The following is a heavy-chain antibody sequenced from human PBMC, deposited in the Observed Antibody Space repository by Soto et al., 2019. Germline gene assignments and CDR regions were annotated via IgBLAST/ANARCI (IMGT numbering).Heavy chain of an antibody. CDR3: AIDRGDWNYYYYYMAV. CDR1: GFTFSSYW. V-gene: IGHV3-7*01. J-gene: IGHJ6*03. CDR2: IKQDGSEK. Sequence: EVQLVESGGGLVQPGGSLRLSCAASGFTFSSYWMSWVRQAPGKGLEWVANIKQDGSEKYYVDFVKGRFTISRDNAKNSLYLQMNSLRAEDTAVYYCAIDRGDWNYYYYYMAVWGKGTTVTVSS. D-gene: IGHD2-21*01.